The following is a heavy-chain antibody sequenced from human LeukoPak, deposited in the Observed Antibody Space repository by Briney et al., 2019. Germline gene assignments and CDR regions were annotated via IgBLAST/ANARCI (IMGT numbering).Heavy chain of an antibody. D-gene: IGHD1-26*01. V-gene: IGHV3-23*01. CDR1: GFTFSSYG. CDR2: ISGSGGST. CDR3: AKSIVGAVYNWFGP. J-gene: IGHJ5*02. Sequence: GGSLRLSCAASGFTFSSYGMSWVRKAPGKGLEWVSAISGSGGSTYYADSVKGRFTISRDNSKNTLYLQMNSLRAEDTAVYYCAKSIVGAVYNWFGPWGQGTLVTVSS.